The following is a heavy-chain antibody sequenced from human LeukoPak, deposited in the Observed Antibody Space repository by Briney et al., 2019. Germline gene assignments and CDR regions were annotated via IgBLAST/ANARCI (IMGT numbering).Heavy chain of an antibody. CDR3: ARGGGVRFGSGWRPGAWFDP. V-gene: IGHV4-4*02. CDR1: GGSISSSNW. D-gene: IGHD6-19*01. CDR2: IYHSGST. J-gene: IGHJ5*02. Sequence: SGTLSLTCAVSGGSISSSNWWSWVRQPPGKGLEWIGEIYHSGSTNYNPSLKSRVTISVDTSMNQFSLKLNSVTAADTAVYYCARGGGVRFGSGWRPGAWFDPWGQGTLVIVSS.